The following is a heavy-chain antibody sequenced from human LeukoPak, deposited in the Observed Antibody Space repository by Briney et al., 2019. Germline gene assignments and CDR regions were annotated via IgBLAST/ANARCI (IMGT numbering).Heavy chain of an antibody. V-gene: IGHV1-69*05. CDR1: GGTFSSYA. CDR3: ARDGEDSSGWYLANWFDP. CDR2: IIPIFGTA. J-gene: IGHJ5*02. D-gene: IGHD6-19*01. Sequence: SVKVSCKASGGTFSSYAISWVRQAPGQGLEWMGRIIPIFGTANYAQKFQGRVTITTDESTSTAYMELSSLRSEDTAVYYCARDGEDSSGWYLANWFDPRGQGTLVTVSS.